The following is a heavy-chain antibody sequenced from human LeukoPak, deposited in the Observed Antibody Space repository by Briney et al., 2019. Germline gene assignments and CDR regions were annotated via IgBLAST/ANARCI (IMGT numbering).Heavy chain of an antibody. CDR3: AKDRLCSSTSCYVLEFDH. V-gene: IGHV3-23*01. Sequence: GGSLRLPCAASGFTFSSYAMSWVRLAPGKGLEWVSAISGSGGSTSYADSVKGRFTISRANSTNTLYLQMNSLRAKDTAVYYCAKDRLCSSTSCYVLEFDHWGQGTLVTVSS. D-gene: IGHD2-2*01. CDR1: GFTFSSYA. J-gene: IGHJ4*02. CDR2: ISGSGGST.